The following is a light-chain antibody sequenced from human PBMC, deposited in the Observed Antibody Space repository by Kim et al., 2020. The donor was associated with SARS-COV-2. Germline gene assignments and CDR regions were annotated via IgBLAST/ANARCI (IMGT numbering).Light chain of an antibody. CDR1: RTMNTNY. CDR3: QQYFRSPPT. CDR2: GTS. Sequence: SPGERATLSGRASRTMNTNYFGWFQQKPGQAPRLLIYGTSNRASDIPERFSGSGSRTDFTLTISRLEPEDFAVYYCQQYFRSPPTFGPGTKVDIK. J-gene: IGKJ3*01. V-gene: IGKV3-20*01.